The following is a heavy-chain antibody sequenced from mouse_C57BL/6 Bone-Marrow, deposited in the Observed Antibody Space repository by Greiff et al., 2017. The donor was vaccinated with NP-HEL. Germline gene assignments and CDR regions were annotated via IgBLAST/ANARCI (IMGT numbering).Heavy chain of an antibody. Sequence: VQLQQPGAELVKPGASVKVSCKASGYTFTSYWMHWVKQRPGQGLEWIGRIHPSDSDTNYNQKFKGKATLTVDKSSSTAYMQLSSLTAEDSAVYFCARRAAQATEYFDYWGQGTTLTVSS. J-gene: IGHJ2*01. V-gene: IGHV1-74*01. D-gene: IGHD3-2*02. CDR3: ARRAAQATEYFDY. CDR1: GYTFTSYW. CDR2: IHPSDSDT.